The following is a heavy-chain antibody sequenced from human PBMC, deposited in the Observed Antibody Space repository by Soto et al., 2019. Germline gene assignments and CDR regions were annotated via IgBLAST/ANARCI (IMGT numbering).Heavy chain of an antibody. J-gene: IGHJ6*02. CDR3: ARERYHDILTGYYNRGYYYYYGMDV. CDR1: GYTFTSYY. Sequence: GASVKVSCKASGYTFTSYYMHWVRQAPGQGLEWMGIINPSGGSTSYAQKFQGRVTMTRDTSTSTVYMELSSLRSEDTAVYYCARERYHDILTGYYNRGYYYYYGMDVWGQGTTVTVSS. V-gene: IGHV1-46*01. CDR2: INPSGGST. D-gene: IGHD3-9*01.